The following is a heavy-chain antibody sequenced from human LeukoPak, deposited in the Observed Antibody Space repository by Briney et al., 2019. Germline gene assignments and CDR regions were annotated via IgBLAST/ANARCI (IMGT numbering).Heavy chain of an antibody. J-gene: IGHJ3*02. V-gene: IGHV3-30*18. CDR3: AKISGGSSGRLDAFDI. D-gene: IGHD2-15*01. CDR2: ISYDGSNK. CDR1: GFTFSSYG. Sequence: AGGSLRLSCAASGFTFSSYGMHWVRQAPGKGLEWVAVISYDGSNKYYADSVKGRFTISRDNSKNTLYLQMNSLRAEDTAVYYCAKISGGSSGRLDAFDIWGQGTMVTVSS.